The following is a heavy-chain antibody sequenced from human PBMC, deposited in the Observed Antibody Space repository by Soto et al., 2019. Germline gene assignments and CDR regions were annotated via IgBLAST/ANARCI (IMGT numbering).Heavy chain of an antibody. Sequence: SVKVSCKASGGTFSSYAISWVRQAPGQGLEWMGGIIPIFGTANYAQKFQGRVTITADESTSTAYMELSSLRSEDTAVYYCARDSGMVYAIHPYYYYYYGMDVWGQGTTVTVSS. D-gene: IGHD2-8*01. J-gene: IGHJ6*02. CDR1: GGTFSSYA. CDR3: ARDSGMVYAIHPYYYYYYGMDV. CDR2: IIPIFGTA. V-gene: IGHV1-69*13.